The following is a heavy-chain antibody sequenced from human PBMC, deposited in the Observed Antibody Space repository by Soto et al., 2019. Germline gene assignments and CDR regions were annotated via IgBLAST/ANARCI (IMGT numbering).Heavy chain of an antibody. D-gene: IGHD6-6*01. Sequence: EVELVESGGGLVKPGGSLKLSCAASGFTFRTYNMIWVRQAPGKGLEWVSSISAGSSNIYYAPSVKGRFTISRDNAKNLLYLQINSLRAEDTVVYYCARQYPSSSRHFDHWGQGTLVIVSS. CDR1: GFTFRTYN. V-gene: IGHV3-21*01. CDR3: ARQYPSSSRHFDH. J-gene: IGHJ4*02. CDR2: ISAGSSNI.